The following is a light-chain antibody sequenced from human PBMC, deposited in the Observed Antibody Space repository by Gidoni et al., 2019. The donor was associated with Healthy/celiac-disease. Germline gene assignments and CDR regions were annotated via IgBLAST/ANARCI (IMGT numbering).Light chain of an antibody. J-gene: IGKJ4*01. CDR3: QHYNSYPLT. V-gene: IGKV1-5*03. CDR2: KAS. Sequence: DIHMTKSPSTLSASVGDRVTSTCRASHSISIWLAWYQQKPGKAPKLLIYKASSLQSGVPSRFSGSGSGTEFTLTISSLQPDDFATYYCQHYNSYPLTFGGGTKVKIK. CDR1: HSISIW.